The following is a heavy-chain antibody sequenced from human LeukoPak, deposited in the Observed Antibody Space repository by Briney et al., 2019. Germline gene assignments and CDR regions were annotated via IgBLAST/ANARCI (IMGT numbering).Heavy chain of an antibody. CDR3: AKDGPWNSGSPSFDY. CDR2: ISGSGGST. CDR1: GFTFSNYA. V-gene: IGHV3-23*01. D-gene: IGHD1-26*01. J-gene: IGHJ4*02. Sequence: PGGSLRLSCAASGFTFSNYAMSWVRQAPGKGLEWVSAISGSGGSTYNADSVKGRFTISRDNSKNTLFLQMSSLRAEDTAVYYCAKDGPWNSGSPSFDYWGQGTLVTVSS.